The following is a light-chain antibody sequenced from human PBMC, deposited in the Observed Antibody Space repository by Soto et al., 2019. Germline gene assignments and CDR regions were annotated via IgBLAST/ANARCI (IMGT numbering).Light chain of an antibody. J-gene: IGKJ1*01. V-gene: IGKV1-39*01. CDR2: GAS. Sequence: DIQMTQSPSSVSASVGDRVTITCRASQGIRNYLNWYQHKPGKAPKLLIYGASRLQTGVPSRFSGSGSGTDFTLTVSSLQPEDFATYYCQQTYSSSWTFGQGTKVDIK. CDR1: QGIRNY. CDR3: QQTYSSSWT.